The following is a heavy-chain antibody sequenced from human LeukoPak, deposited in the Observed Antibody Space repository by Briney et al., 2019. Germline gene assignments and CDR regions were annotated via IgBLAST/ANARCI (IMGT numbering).Heavy chain of an antibody. CDR2: ISAYNGNT. Sequence: GASVKVSCKASGYTFTSYGISWVRQAPGQGLEWMGWISAYNGNTNYEQKLQGRVTMTTDTSTSTAYMELRSLRSDDTAVYYCATIGYCSSTSCRGVNYWGQGTLVTVSS. CDR1: GYTFTSYG. V-gene: IGHV1-18*01. J-gene: IGHJ4*02. D-gene: IGHD2-2*01. CDR3: ATIGYCSSTSCRGVNY.